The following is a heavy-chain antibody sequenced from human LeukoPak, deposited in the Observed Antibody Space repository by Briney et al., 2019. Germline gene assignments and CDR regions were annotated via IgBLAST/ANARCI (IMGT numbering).Heavy chain of an antibody. J-gene: IGHJ3*01. CDR3: ARLASDTAMVHDAFDV. CDR2: ISYDGSNK. V-gene: IGHV3-33*05. D-gene: IGHD5-18*01. Sequence: GGSLRLSCAASGFTFSSYGMHWVRQAPGKGLEWVAVISYDGSNKKYADSVKGRFTISRDNSKNTLYLQLNSLRAEDTAMYYCARLASDTAMVHDAFDVWGQGTMVTVSS. CDR1: GFTFSSYG.